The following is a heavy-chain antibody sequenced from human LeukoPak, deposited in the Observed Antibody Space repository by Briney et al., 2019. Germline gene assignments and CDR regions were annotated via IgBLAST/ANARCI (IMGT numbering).Heavy chain of an antibody. D-gene: IGHD3-22*01. J-gene: IGHJ4*02. CDR1: GFSFSTYG. CDR3: ARDSLYDDNGYYHYFDY. CDR2: IWYDASSQ. V-gene: IGHV3-33*01. Sequence: GGSLRLSCAASGFSFSTYGMHWVRQAPGKGLEWVAMIWYDASSQHYADCVKGRFTISRATSKNTLYLQMNRLRAEHTAVYFCARDSLYDDNGYYHYFDYWGQGTLVTVSS.